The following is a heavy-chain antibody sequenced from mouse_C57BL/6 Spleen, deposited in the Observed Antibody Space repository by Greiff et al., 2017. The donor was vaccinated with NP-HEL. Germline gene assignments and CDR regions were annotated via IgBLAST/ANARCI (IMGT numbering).Heavy chain of an antibody. J-gene: IGHJ1*03. CDR3: AAYEGYYVDWYFDV. D-gene: IGHD2-3*01. CDR2: IDPANGTT. V-gene: IGHV14-3*01. Sequence: EVKLQESVAELVRPGASVKLSCTASGFNIKNTYMHWVKQRPEQGLEWIGRIDPANGTTKYAPKFQGKATITADTSSNTAYLQLSSLTSEDTAIYYCAAYEGYYVDWYFDVWGTGTTVTVSS. CDR1: GFNIKNTY.